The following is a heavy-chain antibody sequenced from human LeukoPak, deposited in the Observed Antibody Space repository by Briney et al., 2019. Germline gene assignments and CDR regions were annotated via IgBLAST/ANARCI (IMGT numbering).Heavy chain of an antibody. CDR1: GYTFTGDF. J-gene: IGHJ5*02. Sequence: ASVKVSCKASGYTFTGDFIHWVRQAPGQGLEWMGWINSDIGGTNYARKFQGRVTMTRDTSISTAYMELSSLRSDDTAVFYCARGNIATRRGENWFDPWGQGTLVTVSS. V-gene: IGHV1-2*02. D-gene: IGHD6-6*01. CDR2: INSDIGGT. CDR3: ARGNIATRRGENWFDP.